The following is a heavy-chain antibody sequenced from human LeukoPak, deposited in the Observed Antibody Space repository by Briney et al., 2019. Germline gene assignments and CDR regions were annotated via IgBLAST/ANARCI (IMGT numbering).Heavy chain of an antibody. CDR3: VREDGVTYPIRLLVY. V-gene: IGHV1-2*02. J-gene: IGHJ4*02. CDR2: INPKNGDT. CDR1: GLTFTGDY. Sequence: ASVEVSCKASGLTFTGDYMHWVRQAPGQGLEWMGWINPKNGDTNYAKPFQGRVSMTRDTSISTAYMELSRVTSADTAVYYCVREDGVTYPIRLLVYWGQGTLVTVSS. D-gene: IGHD2-8*02.